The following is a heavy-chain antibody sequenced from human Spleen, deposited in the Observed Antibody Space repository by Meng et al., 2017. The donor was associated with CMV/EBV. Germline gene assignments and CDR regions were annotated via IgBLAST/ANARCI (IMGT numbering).Heavy chain of an antibody. D-gene: IGHD2-2*01. CDR1: GYTFTSYG. CDR2: ISAYNGNT. V-gene: IGHV1-18*01. Sequence: ASVKVSCKASGYTFTSYGISWVRQAPGQGLEWMGWISAYNGNTNYAQKFQGRVTITADKSTSTAYMELSSLRSEDTAVYYCARDINSVVVPAPGGDGMDVWGQGTTVTVSS. J-gene: IGHJ6*02. CDR3: ARDINSVVVPAPGGDGMDV.